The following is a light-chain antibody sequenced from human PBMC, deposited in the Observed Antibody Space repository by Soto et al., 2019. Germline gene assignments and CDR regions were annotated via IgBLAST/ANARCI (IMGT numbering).Light chain of an antibody. V-gene: IGKV1-27*01. CDR3: QKYNSAPLT. J-gene: IGKJ4*01. Sequence: DVQMTQSPSSLSAFVGDRVTITCRASQGIAPYLAWFQQKPGKVPKLLIYATSTLQSVVPSRFSGSGSGTDFTLTINSLQPEDVGTYYCQKYNSAPLTFCGGTKVESK. CDR2: ATS. CDR1: QGIAPY.